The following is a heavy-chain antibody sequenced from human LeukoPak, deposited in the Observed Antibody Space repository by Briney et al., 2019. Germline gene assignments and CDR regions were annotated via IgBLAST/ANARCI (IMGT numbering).Heavy chain of an antibody. CDR2: IKQDGSEK. Sequence: GGSLRLSCAASGFTFSSYWMSWVRQAPGKGLEWVANIKQDGSEKYYVDSVKGRFTISRDNAKNSLYLQMNSLRAEDTAVYYCARDTGDYAYYYYYMDVWGKGTTVTISS. CDR1: GFTFSSYW. V-gene: IGHV3-7*01. CDR3: ARDTGDYAYYYYYMDV. D-gene: IGHD4-17*01. J-gene: IGHJ6*03.